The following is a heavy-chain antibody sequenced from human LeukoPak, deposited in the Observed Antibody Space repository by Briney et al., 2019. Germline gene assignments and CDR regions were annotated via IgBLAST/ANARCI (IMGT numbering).Heavy chain of an antibody. J-gene: IGHJ4*02. CDR3: ARESISAPGCDY. CDR1: GYTFTSYY. V-gene: IGHV1-46*01. CDR2: INPSGGST. D-gene: IGHD1-1*01. Sequence: ASVKVSCKASGYTFTSYYMHWVRQAPGQGLEWMGIINPSGGSTGYAQKFQGRVTMTRDTSTSTVYMELSSLRSEDTAVYHCARESISAPGCDYWGQGTLVTVSS.